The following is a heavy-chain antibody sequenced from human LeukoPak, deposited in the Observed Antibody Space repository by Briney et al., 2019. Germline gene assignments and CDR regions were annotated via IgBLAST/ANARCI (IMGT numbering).Heavy chain of an antibody. V-gene: IGHV4-34*01. CDR3: ARGRVGVAALDY. Sequence: SETLSLTCTVSGGSISSYYWSWIRQPPGKGLEWIGEINHSGSTNYNPSLKSRVTISVDTSKNQFSLKLSSVTAADTAVYYCARGRVGVAALDYWGQGTLVTVSS. J-gene: IGHJ4*02. CDR1: GGSISSYY. D-gene: IGHD2-15*01. CDR2: INHSGST.